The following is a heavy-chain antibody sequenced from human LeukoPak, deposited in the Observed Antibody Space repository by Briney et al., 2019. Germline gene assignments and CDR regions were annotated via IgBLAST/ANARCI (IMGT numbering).Heavy chain of an antibody. D-gene: IGHD6-19*01. CDR3: ARDDRVAGIGY. V-gene: IGHV4-39*07. CDR2: IYYTGTT. Sequence: SEALSLTCTVSDDSISSSSYHWGWIRQPPGKGLEWIGSIYYTGTTYYNPSLKSRVTISVDKSKNQFSLKLSSVTAADTAVYYCARDDRVAGIGYWGQGTLVTVSS. J-gene: IGHJ4*02. CDR1: DDSISSSSYH.